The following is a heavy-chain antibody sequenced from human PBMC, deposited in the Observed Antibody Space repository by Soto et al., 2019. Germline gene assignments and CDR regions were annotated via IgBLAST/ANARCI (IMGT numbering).Heavy chain of an antibody. CDR1: GFSFSSHN. J-gene: IGHJ4*02. Sequence: GGSLRLSCAASGFSFSSHNMNWVRQAPGKGLEWISYIGTSGSSIYYADSVKGRFTISRDNAKNSLYLQMNSLRAADTAVYFCARRGSRLSVAVAAFDYWSQGTLVTVSS. CDR2: IGTSGSSI. V-gene: IGHV3-48*01. D-gene: IGHD6-19*01. CDR3: ARRGSRLSVAVAAFDY.